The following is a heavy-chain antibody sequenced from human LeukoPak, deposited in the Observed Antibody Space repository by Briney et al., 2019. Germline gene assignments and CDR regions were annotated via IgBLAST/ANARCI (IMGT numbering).Heavy chain of an antibody. D-gene: IGHD5-18*01. V-gene: IGHV1-18*01. Sequence: ASVKVSCKASGYTFTSYGISWVRQAPGQGLEGMGWISAYNGNTNYAQKLQGRVTMTTDTSTSTAYMELRSLRSDDTAVYYCARHRLPRGYSYGRGFDYWGQGTLVTVSS. CDR2: ISAYNGNT. J-gene: IGHJ4*02. CDR1: GYTFTSYG. CDR3: ARHRLPRGYSYGRGFDY.